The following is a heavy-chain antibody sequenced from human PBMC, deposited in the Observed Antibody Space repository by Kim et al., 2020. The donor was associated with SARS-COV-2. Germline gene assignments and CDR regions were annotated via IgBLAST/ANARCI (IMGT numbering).Heavy chain of an antibody. CDR3: ARARYSLYYGIDV. V-gene: IGHV5-10-1*01. D-gene: IGHD3-10*01. CDR2: VDPNISYI. J-gene: IGHJ6*02. CDR1: GYNFNDYR. Sequence: GESLKISCQPSGYNFNDYRITWVRQMPGKGLEWVGSVDPNISYIKYSPSFQGHVTIEADRSIDTAYLQWSSLKASDTAIYYCARARYSLYYGIDVWGPGTTVTVSS.